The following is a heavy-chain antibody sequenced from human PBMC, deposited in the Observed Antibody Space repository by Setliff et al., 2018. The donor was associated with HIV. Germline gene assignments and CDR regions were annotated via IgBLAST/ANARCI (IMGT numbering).Heavy chain of an antibody. J-gene: IGHJ4*02. D-gene: IGHD1-1*01. CDR3: ARQLSNSLES. Sequence: SVKVSCKASGYTFIDYFMHWVRQAPGQGLEWMGWISPNNGGTNIPQRFRGRVTMTRDTSINTAYMELSGLRSDDTAVYYCARQLSNSLESWGQGTPVTVSS. CDR1: GYTFIDYF. CDR2: ISPNNGGT. V-gene: IGHV1-2*02.